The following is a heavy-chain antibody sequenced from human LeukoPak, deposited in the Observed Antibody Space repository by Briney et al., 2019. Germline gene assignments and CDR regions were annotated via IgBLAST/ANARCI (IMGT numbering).Heavy chain of an antibody. CDR1: GFTFSSSG. D-gene: IGHD2-2*02. J-gene: IGHJ4*02. V-gene: IGHV3-23*01. CDR3: AKVPIRDIVVVPAAIPRFDY. Sequence: GGSLRLSCAASGFTFSSSGIHWVRQAPGKGLEWASAISGSGGSTYYADSVKGRFTISRDNSKNTLYLQMNSLRAEDTAVYYCAKVPIRDIVVVPAAIPRFDYWGQGTLVTVSS. CDR2: ISGSGGST.